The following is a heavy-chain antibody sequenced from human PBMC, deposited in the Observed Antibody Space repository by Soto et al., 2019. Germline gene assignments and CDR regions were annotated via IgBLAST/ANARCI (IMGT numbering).Heavy chain of an antibody. CDR2: IYYSGST. D-gene: IGHD6-13*01. CDR3: ARTYSSSWSPFDY. J-gene: IGHJ4*02. CDR1: GGSISRSSYY. Sequence: PSETLSLTCTVSGGSISRSSYYWGWIRQPPGKGLEWIGSIYYSGSTYYNPSLKSRVTISVDTSKNQFSLKLSSVTAADTAVYYCARTYSSSWSPFDYWGQGTLVTVSS. V-gene: IGHV4-39*01.